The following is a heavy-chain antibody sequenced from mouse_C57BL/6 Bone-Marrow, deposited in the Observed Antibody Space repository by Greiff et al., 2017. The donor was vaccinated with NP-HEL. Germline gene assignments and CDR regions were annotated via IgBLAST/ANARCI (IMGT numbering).Heavy chain of an antibody. J-gene: IGHJ2*01. CDR1: GFNIKDDY. Sequence: EVKLKQSGAELVRPGASVKLSCTASGFNIKDDYMHWVKQRPEQGLEWIGWIDPENGDTEYASKFQGKATITADTSSNTAYMQLSSLTSEDTAVYYCTTYGSSRYYFDYWGQGTTLTVSS. D-gene: IGHD1-1*01. CDR3: TTYGSSRYYFDY. V-gene: IGHV14-4*01. CDR2: IDPENGDT.